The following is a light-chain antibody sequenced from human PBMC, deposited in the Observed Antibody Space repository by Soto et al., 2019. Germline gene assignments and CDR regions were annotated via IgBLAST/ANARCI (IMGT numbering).Light chain of an antibody. CDR3: QKSSDWPQIN. Sequence: ERVLKTSPGTLSFSPVERAHIYVMSIQSVSSSYLAWYQQKPGQAPRLIIYGASSRATGIPARFSGSGSGTDFTLTIRRLEPEDFAVYYCQKSSDWPQINCGKGTRLEIK. CDR1: QSVSSSY. V-gene: IGKV3D-20*02. J-gene: IGKJ5*01. CDR2: GAS.